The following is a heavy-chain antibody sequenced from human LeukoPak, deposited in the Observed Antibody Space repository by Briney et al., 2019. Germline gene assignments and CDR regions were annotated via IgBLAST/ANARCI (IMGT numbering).Heavy chain of an antibody. CDR2: ISGSGGST. CDR1: GVTFSSYA. J-gene: IGHJ4*02. CDR3: AKEPFLWFRESDTTFFDS. D-gene: IGHD3-10*01. Sequence: GGSLRLSCAASGVTFSSYAMSWVRQAPGKGLEWVSAISGSGGSTYYADSVKGRFTISRDNSKNTLYLQMNSLRAEDTAVYYCAKEPFLWFRESDTTFFDSWGPGNLVTVSS. V-gene: IGHV3-23*01.